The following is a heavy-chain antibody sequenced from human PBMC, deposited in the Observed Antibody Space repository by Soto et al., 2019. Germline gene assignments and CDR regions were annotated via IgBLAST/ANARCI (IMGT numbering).Heavy chain of an antibody. V-gene: IGHV1-69*04. Sequence: SVKVSCKASGGTFSSYTISWVRQAPGQGLEWMGRIIPILGIANYAQKFKGRVTITADKSTSTAYMEQSRLRYDDTAVYYCARERLTYYDFWSGYSPAEYYYYGMDVWGQGTTVTVSS. J-gene: IGHJ6*02. D-gene: IGHD3-3*01. CDR3: ARERLTYYDFWSGYSPAEYYYYGMDV. CDR2: IIPILGIA. CDR1: GGTFSSYT.